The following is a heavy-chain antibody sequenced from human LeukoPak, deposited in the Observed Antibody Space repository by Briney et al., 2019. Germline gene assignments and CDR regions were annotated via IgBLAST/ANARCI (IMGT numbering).Heavy chain of an antibody. D-gene: IGHD3-10*01. CDR2: IRYDGTNA. Sequence: GGSLRLSCAASGFTFSNSGMHWVRQAPGKGLEWVAVIRYDGTNAYYADSVRGRFTISRDNSNNTLYLQMNSLRAEDTAVYYCASPGGSGSYQLDYWGQGTLVTVSS. CDR3: ASPGGSGSYQLDY. V-gene: IGHV3-33*01. J-gene: IGHJ4*02. CDR1: GFTFSNSG.